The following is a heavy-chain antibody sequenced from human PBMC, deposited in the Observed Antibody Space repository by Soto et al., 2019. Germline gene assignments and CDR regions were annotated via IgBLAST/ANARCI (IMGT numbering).Heavy chain of an antibody. Sequence: EVQLVESGGGLIQPGGSLRLSCAASGFTVSSNYMSWVRQAPGKGLEWVSVIYSGGSTYYADSGKGRFTISRDNSKNTLYLPMNSLSAEDTAVYYCARDTGVLAFDYWGQGTLVTVSS. V-gene: IGHV3-53*01. CDR3: ARDTGVLAFDY. J-gene: IGHJ4*02. CDR1: GFTVSSNY. D-gene: IGHD3-3*01. CDR2: IYSGGST.